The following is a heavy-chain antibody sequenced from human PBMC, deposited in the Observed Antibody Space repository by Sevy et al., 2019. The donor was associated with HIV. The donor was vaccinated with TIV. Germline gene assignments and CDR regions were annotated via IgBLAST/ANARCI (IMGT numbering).Heavy chain of an antibody. J-gene: IGHJ4*02. D-gene: IGHD1-26*01. V-gene: IGHV3-30-3*01. Sequence: GGSLRLSCAASGFTFSSYAMHWVRQAPGKGLEWVAIISYDGSNKYYADSVKGRFTISRDNSKNTRYLQMNSLRAEDTAVYYCARASGSYSFDYWGQGTLVTVSS. CDR1: GFTFSSYA. CDR3: ARASGSYSFDY. CDR2: ISYDGSNK.